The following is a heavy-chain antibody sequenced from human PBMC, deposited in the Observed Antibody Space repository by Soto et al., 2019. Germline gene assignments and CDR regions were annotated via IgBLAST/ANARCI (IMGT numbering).Heavy chain of an antibody. V-gene: IGHV4-39*01. CDR1: GGSITSSTYY. J-gene: IGHJ4*02. CDR2: MRYNGDT. D-gene: IGHD1-26*01. CDR3: VCSLGPTTGIDY. Sequence: SETLSLTCTVSGGSITSSTYYWGWIRQPPGKGLEWIGNMRYNGDTHSDPSLQSRVTISVDTPKSQFPLSLSSVTAADTAIYYCVCSLGPTTGIDYWGQGILVTVSS.